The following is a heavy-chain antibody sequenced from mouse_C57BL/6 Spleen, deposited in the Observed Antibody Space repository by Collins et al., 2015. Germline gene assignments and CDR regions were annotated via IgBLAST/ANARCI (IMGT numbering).Heavy chain of an antibody. D-gene: IGHD3-2*02. J-gene: IGHJ4*01. CDR2: IYPGSGNT. CDR3: ARCAQATGMDY. V-gene: IGHV1-66*01. CDR1: GYSFTSYY. Sequence: QVQLQQSGPELVKPGASVKISCKASGYSFTSYYIHWVKQRPGQGLEWIGWIYPGSGNTKYNEKFKGKATLTADTSSSTAYMQLSSLTSEDSAVYYRARCAQATGMDYWGQGTSVTVSS.